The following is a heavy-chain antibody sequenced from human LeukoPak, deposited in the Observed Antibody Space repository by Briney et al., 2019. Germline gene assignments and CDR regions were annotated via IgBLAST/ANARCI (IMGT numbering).Heavy chain of an antibody. CDR3: ARDKQWFGESPLDY. CDR2: TYYRSKWYN. J-gene: IGHJ4*02. CDR1: GDSVPSNSAA. Sequence: SQTLSLTCAISGDSVPSNSAAWNWIRQSPSRGLEWLGRTYYRSKWYNDYAVSVKSRITINPDTSKNQFSLQLNSVTPEDTAVYYRARDKQWFGESPLDYWGQGTLVTVSS. V-gene: IGHV6-1*01. D-gene: IGHD3-10*01.